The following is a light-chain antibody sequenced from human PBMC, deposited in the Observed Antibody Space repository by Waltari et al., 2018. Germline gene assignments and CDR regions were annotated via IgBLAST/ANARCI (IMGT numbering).Light chain of an antibody. CDR1: NIGSKS. V-gene: IGLV3-21*04. CDR3: QVWDDVTDSGV. Sequence: YVLTQPPSASVDPGKTARLTCGGDNIGSKSVNWYQQKPGQAPVLVMFYDSDRPSEIPERFSGSNSGNTATLTISWVEAVDEADYHCQVWDDVTDSGVFGGGTKLTVL. J-gene: IGLJ3*02. CDR2: YDS.